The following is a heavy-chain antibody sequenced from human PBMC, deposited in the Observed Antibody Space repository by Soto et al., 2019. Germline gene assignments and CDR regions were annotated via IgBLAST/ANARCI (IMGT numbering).Heavy chain of an antibody. D-gene: IGHD6-19*01. CDR1: GFTFSNAW. Sequence: PGGSLRLSCAASGFTFSNAWMNWVRQAPGKGLEWVGRIKSKTDGGTTDYAAPVKGRFTISRDDSKNTLYLQMNSLKTEDTAVYYCTTYLKPDSSGWPANDPWGQGNLVTVSS. CDR3: TTYLKPDSSGWPANDP. J-gene: IGHJ5*02. V-gene: IGHV3-15*07. CDR2: IKSKTDGGTT.